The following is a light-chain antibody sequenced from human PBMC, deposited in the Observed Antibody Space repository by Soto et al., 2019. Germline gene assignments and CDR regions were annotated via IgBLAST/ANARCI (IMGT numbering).Light chain of an antibody. V-gene: IGLV2-14*03. CDR1: SSDVGGYKY. CDR3: SSYTSSVNYV. J-gene: IGLJ1*01. Sequence: QSALTQPASVSGSPGQSITISCTGTSSDVGGYKYVSWYQQHPGKAPTLMIYDVSNRPSGVSNRFSGYKSGNTASLTISGVQAEDEADYYCSSYTSSVNYVFGTGTKGTVL. CDR2: DVS.